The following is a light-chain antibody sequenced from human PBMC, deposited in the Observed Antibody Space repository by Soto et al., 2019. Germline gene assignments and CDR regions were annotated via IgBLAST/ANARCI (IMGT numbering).Light chain of an antibody. CDR2: AAS. V-gene: IGKV1-27*01. CDR3: QKYNSAPSLT. CDR1: QDISSY. J-gene: IGKJ4*01. Sequence: DIQMTQSPSSLSASVGDRVTITCRASQDISSYLAWYQQKPGKVPKLLIYAASTLQSGVPSRFSGSGSGTDFTLTISSLQPEDVATYYCQKYNSAPSLTFGGGTKVEIK.